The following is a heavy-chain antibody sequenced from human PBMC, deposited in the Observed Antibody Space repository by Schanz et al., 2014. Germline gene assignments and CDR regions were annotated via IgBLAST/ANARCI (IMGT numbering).Heavy chain of an antibody. CDR1: GFTFSDYY. J-gene: IGHJ6*02. Sequence: VQLVESGGGLVQPGGSLRLSCAASGFTFSDYYMSWIRQAPGKGLEWVSYISGTTTYTNYADSVKGRFTISRDNSKNILYLQMNSLRAEDTAVYYCAKARRKSNCSGGRCFHCSYYGMDVWGQGTTVTVSS. D-gene: IGHD2-15*01. V-gene: IGHV3-11*05. CDR3: AKARRKSNCSGGRCFHCSYYGMDV. CDR2: ISGTTTYT.